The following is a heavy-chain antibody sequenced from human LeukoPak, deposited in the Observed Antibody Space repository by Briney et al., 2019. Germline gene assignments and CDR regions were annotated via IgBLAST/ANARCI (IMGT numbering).Heavy chain of an antibody. J-gene: IGHJ4*02. D-gene: IGHD3-22*01. V-gene: IGHV1-2*04. CDR2: INPNSGGT. Sequence: ASVKVSCKASGYTFTGYYMHWVRQAPGQGLEWMGWINPNSGGTNYAQKFQGWVTMTRDTSISTAYMELSRLRSDDTAVYYCARDKGGTALYYYDSSAPGAFDYWGQGTLVTVSS. CDR1: GYTFTGYY. CDR3: ARDKGGTALYYYDSSAPGAFDY.